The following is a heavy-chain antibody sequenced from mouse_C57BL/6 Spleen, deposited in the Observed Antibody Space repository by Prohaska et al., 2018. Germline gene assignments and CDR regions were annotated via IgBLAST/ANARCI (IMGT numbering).Heavy chain of an antibody. CDR1: GYTFTSYW. CDR3: ARGGFDY. J-gene: IGHJ2*01. V-gene: IGHV1-69*01. CDR2: IDPSDSYT. Sequence: GAELVMPGASVKLSCKASGYTFTSYWMHWVKQRPGQGLEWIGEIDPSDSYTNYNQKFKGKATLTVDKSSSTAYMQLSSLTSEDSAVYYCARGGFDYWGQGTTLTVSS.